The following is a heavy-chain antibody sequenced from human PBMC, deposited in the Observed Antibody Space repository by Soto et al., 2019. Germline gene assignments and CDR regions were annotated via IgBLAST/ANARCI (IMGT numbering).Heavy chain of an antibody. J-gene: IGHJ1*01. Sequence: GGALRLSCAASGFTFSSYEMNWVRQAPGKGLEWVSYISSSGSTIYYADSVKGRFTISRDNAKNSLYLQMNSLRAEDTAVYYCARDRRSGWYPEYFQHWGQGTLVTVSS. CDR2: ISSSGSTI. CDR1: GFTFSSYE. D-gene: IGHD6-19*01. V-gene: IGHV3-48*03. CDR3: ARDRRSGWYPEYFQH.